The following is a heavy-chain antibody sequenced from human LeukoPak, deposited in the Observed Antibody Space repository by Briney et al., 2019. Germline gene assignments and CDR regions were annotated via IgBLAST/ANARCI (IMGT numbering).Heavy chain of an antibody. Sequence: GGSLRLSCAASGFTFSSYGMHWVRQAPGKGLEWVAVISYDGSNKYYADSVKGRFTISRDNSKNTLYLQMNSLRAEDTAVYYCAKDEDGYNWDYWGQGTLVTVSS. CDR3: AKDEDGYNWDY. V-gene: IGHV3-30*18. CDR2: ISYDGSNK. D-gene: IGHD5-24*01. CDR1: GFTFSSYG. J-gene: IGHJ4*02.